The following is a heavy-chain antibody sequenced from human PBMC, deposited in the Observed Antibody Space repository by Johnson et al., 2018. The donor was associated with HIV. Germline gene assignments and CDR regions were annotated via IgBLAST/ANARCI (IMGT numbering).Heavy chain of an antibody. D-gene: IGHD1-26*01. J-gene: IGHJ3*02. Sequence: QVQLVESGGGVLQPGRSLRLSCAASGFTFTRYAMHWVRQAPGKGLEWVAVVSYDGSTKYYADSVKGRFTISRDNSENTLYLQMNSLRAEDTAVFFCARDWSWRGSLKGGGAFDIWGQGTLVTVSA. V-gene: IGHV3-30*04. CDR1: GFTFTRYA. CDR3: ARDWSWRGSLKGGGAFDI. CDR2: VSYDGSTK.